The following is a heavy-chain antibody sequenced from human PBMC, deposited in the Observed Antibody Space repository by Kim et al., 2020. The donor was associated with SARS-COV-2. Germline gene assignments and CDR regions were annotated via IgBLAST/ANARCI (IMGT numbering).Heavy chain of an antibody. CDR2: IWYDGGNK. CDR3: ARDGSYGSFVSYYYGMDV. V-gene: IGHV3-33*08. J-gene: IGHJ6*02. Sequence: GGSLRLSCAASGFTFSSHGMHWVRQAPGKGLEGVAVIWYDGGNKYYADSVKGRFTISRDNSKNTLYLQMNSLRAEDTAVYYCARDGSYGSFVSYYYGMDVWGQGTKVTVSS. D-gene: IGHD1-26*01. CDR1: GFTFSSHG.